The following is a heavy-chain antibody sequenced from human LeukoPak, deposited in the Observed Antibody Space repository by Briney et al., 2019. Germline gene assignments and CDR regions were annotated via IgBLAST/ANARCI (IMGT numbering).Heavy chain of an antibody. CDR2: IYTSGST. D-gene: IGHD2-15*01. CDR1: GGSISSYY. Sequence: SETLSLTCTVSGGSISSYYWSWVRQPAGKGLEWIGRIYTSGSTNYNPSLKSRVTMSVDTSKNQFSLKLSSVTAADTAVYYCARDTVDCSGGSCYSNWFDPWGQGTLVTVSS. J-gene: IGHJ5*02. CDR3: ARDTVDCSGGSCYSNWFDP. V-gene: IGHV4-4*07.